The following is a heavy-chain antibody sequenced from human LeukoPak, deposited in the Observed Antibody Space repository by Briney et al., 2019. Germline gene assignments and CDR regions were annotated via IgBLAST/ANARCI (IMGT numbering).Heavy chain of an antibody. J-gene: IGHJ4*02. CDR2: IRSSGSTI. CDR3: ARDGRSTWYGVGYFDY. V-gene: IGHV3-48*03. CDR1: GFTFSSYD. D-gene: IGHD6-13*01. Sequence: GSLRLSCAASGFTFSSYDMNWVRQAPGKGLEWISYIRSSGSTIYYADSVKGRFTISRENAKNSLYLQTNSLRAEDTAVYYCARDGRSTWYGVGYFDYWGQGALVTVSS.